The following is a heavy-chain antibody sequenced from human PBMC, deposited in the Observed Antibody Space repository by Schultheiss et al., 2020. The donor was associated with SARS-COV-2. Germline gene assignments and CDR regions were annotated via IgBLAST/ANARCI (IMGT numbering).Heavy chain of an antibody. CDR3: AKAFGGYGSGSYSPSDY. Sequence: GGSLRLSCAASGFTFSRSWMHWVRQAPGKGLVWVSRINSDGSSTNYADSVKGRFTISRDNSKHTLYLQMNSLRAEDTAVYYCAKAFGGYGSGSYSPSDYWGQGTLVTVSS. CDR1: GFTFSRSW. D-gene: IGHD3-10*01. V-gene: IGHV3-74*01. CDR2: INSDGSST. J-gene: IGHJ4*02.